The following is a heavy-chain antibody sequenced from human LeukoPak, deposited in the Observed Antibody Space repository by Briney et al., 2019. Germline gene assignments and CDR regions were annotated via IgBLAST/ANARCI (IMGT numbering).Heavy chain of an antibody. Sequence: PGRSLRLSCTASGFTFGDYALTWVRQAPGKGLEWLGFIRSKTYGGTTELTASVEGRFTIPRDDSKSIAYLQMNSLKTEDTAVYYCTRSEYTYYYDGSGYLIDYWGQGTLVTVSS. CDR2: IRSKTYGGTT. V-gene: IGHV3-49*04. J-gene: IGHJ4*02. CDR3: TRSEYTYYYDGSGYLIDY. D-gene: IGHD3-22*01. CDR1: GFTFGDYA.